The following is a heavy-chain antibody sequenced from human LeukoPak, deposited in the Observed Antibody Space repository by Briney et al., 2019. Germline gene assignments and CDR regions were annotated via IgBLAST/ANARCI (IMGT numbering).Heavy chain of an antibody. V-gene: IGHV3-21*01. CDR3: ASAYSSSWDAFDI. CDR1: GFTISSSQ. Sequence: GGSLRLSCAASGFTISSSQMHWVRQAPGKGLEWVSSISSSSSYIYYADSVKGRFTISRDNAKNSLYLQMNSLRAEDTAVYYCASAYSSSWDAFDIWGQGTMVTVSS. CDR2: ISSSSSYI. J-gene: IGHJ3*02. D-gene: IGHD6-13*01.